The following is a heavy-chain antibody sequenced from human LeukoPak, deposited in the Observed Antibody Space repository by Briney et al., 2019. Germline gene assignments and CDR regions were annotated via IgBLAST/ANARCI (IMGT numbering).Heavy chain of an antibody. CDR2: IIPIFGTA. D-gene: IGHD6-19*01. J-gene: IGHJ4*02. CDR1: GGTFSSYA. V-gene: IGHV1-69*13. Sequence: SVKVSCKASGGTFSSYAISWVRQAPGQGLEWMGGIIPIFGTANYAQKFQGRVTITADESTSTAYMELSSLRSEDTAVYYCARCEEAVAGLTSFDYWGPGTLVTVSS. CDR3: ARCEEAVAGLTSFDY.